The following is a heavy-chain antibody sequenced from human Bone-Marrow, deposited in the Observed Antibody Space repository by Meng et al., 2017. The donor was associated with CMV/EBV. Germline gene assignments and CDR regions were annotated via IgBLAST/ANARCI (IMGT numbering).Heavy chain of an antibody. V-gene: IGHV4-39*01. Sequence: SETLSLTCTVSGGSISSSSYYWGWIRQPPGKGLEWIGSIYYSGSTYYNPSLKSRVTISVDTSKNQFSLKLSSVTAADTAVYYCARQAGTVVGATGYLDYWGQGTLVTGS. D-gene: IGHD1-26*01. CDR3: ARQAGTVVGATGYLDY. CDR2: IYYSGST. J-gene: IGHJ4*02. CDR1: GGSISSSSYY.